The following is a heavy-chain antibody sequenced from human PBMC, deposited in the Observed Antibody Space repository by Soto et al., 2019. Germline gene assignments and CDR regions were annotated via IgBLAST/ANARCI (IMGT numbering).Heavy chain of an antibody. CDR2: INHSGST. J-gene: IGHJ4*02. V-gene: IGHV4-34*01. CDR3: ARDSVAAAGGFDY. D-gene: IGHD6-13*01. Sequence: SETLSLTCAVYGGSFSGYYWSWIRQPPGKGLEWIGEINHSGSTNYNPSLKSRVTISVDTSKNQFSLKLSSVTAADTAVYYCARDSVAAAGGFDYWGQGTLVTVSS. CDR1: GGSFSGYY.